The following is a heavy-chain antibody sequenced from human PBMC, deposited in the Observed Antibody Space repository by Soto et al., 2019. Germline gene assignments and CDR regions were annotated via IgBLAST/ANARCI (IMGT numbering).Heavy chain of an antibody. CDR2: IYHSGST. D-gene: IGHD3-3*01. Sequence: SETLFLPCTVSCGSLSSGGYSWSWIRQQPRKGLEWIGYIYHSGSTYYNPSLKSRVTISVDRSKNQFSLKLSSVTAADTAVYYCARGQLGRFGVVIDWFDPWGQGTLVTVSS. CDR1: CGSLSSGGYS. CDR3: ARGQLGRFGVVIDWFDP. V-gene: IGHV4-30-2*01. J-gene: IGHJ5*02.